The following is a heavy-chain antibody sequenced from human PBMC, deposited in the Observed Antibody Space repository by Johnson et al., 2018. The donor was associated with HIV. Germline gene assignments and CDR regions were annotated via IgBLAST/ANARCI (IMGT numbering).Heavy chain of an antibody. CDR1: GFTFSSYD. J-gene: IGHJ3*02. CDR2: ISYDGSNK. CDR3: AKGPGDALDI. V-gene: IGHV3-30*18. Sequence: MQLVESGGGVVQPGRSLRLSCEASGFTFSSYDMHWVRQAPGKVLEWVAVISYDGSNKYYADSVKGRFTISRDNNKNSLYLEMNSLRAEDTALYYCAKGPGDALDIWGQGTMVTVSS.